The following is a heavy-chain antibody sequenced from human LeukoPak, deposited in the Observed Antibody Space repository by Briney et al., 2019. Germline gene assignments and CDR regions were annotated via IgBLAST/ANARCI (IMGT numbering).Heavy chain of an antibody. Sequence: PSETLSLTCTVSGGSISSHYWSWIRQPPGKGLEWIGYIHYSGSANYNPSLESRVTISLDTSMNQFSLRLSSVTAADTAVYYCARGHYYGSGSYGKFDYWGQGALVTVSS. CDR3: ARGHYYGSGSYGKFDY. D-gene: IGHD3-10*01. V-gene: IGHV4-59*11. J-gene: IGHJ4*02. CDR1: GGSISSHY. CDR2: IHYSGSA.